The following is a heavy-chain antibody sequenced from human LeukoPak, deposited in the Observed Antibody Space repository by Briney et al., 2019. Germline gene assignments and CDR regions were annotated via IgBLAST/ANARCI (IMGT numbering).Heavy chain of an antibody. CDR2: IKQDGSEK. CDR3: ARDLAAGGPCNY. D-gene: IGHD6-13*01. V-gene: IGHV3-7*01. Sequence: GGSLRLSCSASGFTFSGYWMSWVRQAPGKGLEWVANIKQDGSEKYYVDSVRGRFTISRDNAKNSLFLQMDSLRVEDTAVYYCARDLAAGGPCNYWGQGTLVTVSS. CDR1: GFTFSGYW. J-gene: IGHJ4*02.